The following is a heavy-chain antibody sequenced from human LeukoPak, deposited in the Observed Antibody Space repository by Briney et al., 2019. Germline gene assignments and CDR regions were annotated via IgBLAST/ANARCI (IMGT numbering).Heavy chain of an antibody. D-gene: IGHD1-26*01. CDR1: GGSINSTTDY. CDR2: IYSGGAT. CDR3: ARDYGTFDY. V-gene: IGHV4-39*07. J-gene: IGHJ4*02. Sequence: PSETLSLTCTVSGGSINSTTDYWGWIRQPPGKGLEWIGSIYSGGATYYNPSLKSRVTISVDTSKNQFSLQLNSVIPEDTAVYYCARDYGTFDYWGRGTLVTVSS.